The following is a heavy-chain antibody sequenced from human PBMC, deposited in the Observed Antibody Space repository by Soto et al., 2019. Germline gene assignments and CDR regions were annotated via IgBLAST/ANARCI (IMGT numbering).Heavy chain of an antibody. CDR2: INHSGST. D-gene: IGHD3-16*01. CDR1: GGSFSGYY. Sequence: SETLSLTCAVYGGSFSGYYWSWIRQPPGKGLEWIGEINHSGSTNYNPSLKIRVTISVDTSKNKFSLKLTIVTATDTAVYYRAIGEEGVSDVFDIWGQGTMVTVAS. J-gene: IGHJ3*02. V-gene: IGHV4-34*01. CDR3: AIGEEGVSDVFDI.